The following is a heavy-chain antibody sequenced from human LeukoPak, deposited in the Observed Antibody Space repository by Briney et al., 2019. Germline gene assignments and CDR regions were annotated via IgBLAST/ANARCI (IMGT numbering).Heavy chain of an antibody. D-gene: IGHD6-6*01. Sequence: KLSCKGSGHSFMNYWIGWVRQMPGKGLEWMGIIYPSDSDTRYSPSFQGQVIIQADKSISTAYLQWRSLKASDTAMYYCARQGWGDTSSSPDYWGQGTLVTVSS. CDR3: ARQGWGDTSSSPDY. V-gene: IGHV5-51*01. CDR2: IYPSDSDT. J-gene: IGHJ4*02. CDR1: GHSFMNYW.